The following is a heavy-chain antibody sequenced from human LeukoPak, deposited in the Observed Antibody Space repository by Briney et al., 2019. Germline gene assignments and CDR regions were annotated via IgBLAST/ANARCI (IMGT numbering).Heavy chain of an antibody. Sequence: GGSLRLSCAASGFTFSSYAMSWVRQAPGKGLEWVAVISYDGSNKYYADSVKGRFTISRDNSKNTLYLQMNSLRAEGTAVYYCARDGNYDFWSGYPADYWGQGTLVTVSS. D-gene: IGHD3-3*01. V-gene: IGHV3-30-3*01. CDR1: GFTFSSYA. CDR3: ARDGNYDFWSGYPADY. J-gene: IGHJ4*02. CDR2: ISYDGSNK.